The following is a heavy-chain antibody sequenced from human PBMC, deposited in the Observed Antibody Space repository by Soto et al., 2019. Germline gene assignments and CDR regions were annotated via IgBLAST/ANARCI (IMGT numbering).Heavy chain of an antibody. D-gene: IGHD3-10*01. Sequence: EVQVLESGGDLVQPGGSLRLLCAASGFTFSSYGMSWVRQAPGKGLEWVSEISGSGGRTFYAHSVKGRFTISRDNSKNTLYLQMKSLRAEDTAVYYCARDLSLSFPDPESYGMDVWGQGTTVTVSS. CDR3: ARDLSLSFPDPESYGMDV. J-gene: IGHJ6*02. V-gene: IGHV3-23*01. CDR1: GFTFSSYG. CDR2: ISGSGGRT.